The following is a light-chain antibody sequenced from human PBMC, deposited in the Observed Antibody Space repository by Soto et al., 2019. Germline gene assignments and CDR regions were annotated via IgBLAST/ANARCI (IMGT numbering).Light chain of an antibody. CDR2: ETS. CDR3: QQFGTSPYT. Sequence: EILLTQSPGTLSLSPGDRATLSCRAGQTVSNIYLVWYQQRPGQAPRLLIYETSIRASGIPDRFSGSGSGTDFTLTISRLEPEDFAVYWCQQFGTSPYTFGQGTKVDIK. J-gene: IGKJ2*01. V-gene: IGKV3-20*01. CDR1: QTVSNIY.